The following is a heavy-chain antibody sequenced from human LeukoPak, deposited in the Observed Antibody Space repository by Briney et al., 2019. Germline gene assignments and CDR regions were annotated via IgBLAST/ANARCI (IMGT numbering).Heavy chain of an antibody. V-gene: IGHV4-34*01. CDR1: GGSFSGYY. CDR3: ARGSRIDY. CDR2: INHSGST. J-gene: IGHJ4*02. Sequence: SETLSLTCAVYGGSFSGYYWSWIRQPPGKGLEWIGEINHSGSTNYNLSLKSRVTKSVDTSKNQFSLKLSSVTAADTAVYYCARGSRIDYWGQGTLVTVSS.